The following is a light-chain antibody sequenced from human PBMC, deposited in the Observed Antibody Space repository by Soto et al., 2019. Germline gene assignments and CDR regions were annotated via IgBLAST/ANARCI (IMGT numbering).Light chain of an antibody. J-gene: IGKJ1*01. CDR3: QQANSFPQT. Sequence: DILMTQSPSSVCASVGDRVTMSCRASRNINNWLAWYQQKPGKAPKLLIYGASNLQSGVPSRFSGSGSETHFTLTISSLQPEDLATYYCQQANSFPQTFGQGTKVEIK. V-gene: IGKV1-12*01. CDR1: RNINNW. CDR2: GAS.